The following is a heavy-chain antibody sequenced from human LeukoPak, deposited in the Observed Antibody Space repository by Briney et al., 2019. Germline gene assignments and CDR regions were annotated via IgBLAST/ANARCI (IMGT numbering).Heavy chain of an antibody. D-gene: IGHD6-19*01. CDR1: GGTFSSYA. CDR2: IIPIFGTA. J-gene: IGHJ6*03. Sequence: SVKVSCKASGGTFSSYAISWVRQAPGQGLEWMGGIIPIFGTANYAQKFQGRVTITTDESTSTAYMELSSLRSEDTAVYYCARDKRGSGGSYYYYYYMDVWGKGTTVTVSS. V-gene: IGHV1-69*05. CDR3: ARDKRGSGGSYYYYYYMDV.